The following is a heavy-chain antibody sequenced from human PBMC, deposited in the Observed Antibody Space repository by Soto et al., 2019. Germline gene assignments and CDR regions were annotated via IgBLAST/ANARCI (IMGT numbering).Heavy chain of an antibody. CDR1: GFTFSDYY. CDR3: ARVLRYFDWLLQDDYYYYIDV. CDR2: ISSSGSTI. Sequence: GGSLRLSYAASGFTFSDYYMSWIRQAPGKGLEWVSYISSSGSTIYYADSVKGRFTISRDNAKNSLYLQMNSLRAEDTAVYYCARVLRYFDWLLQDDYYYYIDVWGKGTTVTVSS. J-gene: IGHJ6*03. V-gene: IGHV3-11*01. D-gene: IGHD3-9*01.